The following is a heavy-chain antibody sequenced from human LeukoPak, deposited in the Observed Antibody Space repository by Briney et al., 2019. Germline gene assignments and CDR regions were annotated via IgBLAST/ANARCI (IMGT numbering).Heavy chain of an antibody. CDR3: AKDRCGGDCYSMDY. V-gene: IGHV3-30*18. J-gene: IGHJ4*02. CDR1: GFTFSSYG. D-gene: IGHD2-21*02. Sequence: PGRSLRLSCAASGFTFSSYGMHWVRQAPGKGLEWVAVISYDGSNKYYADSVKGRFTISRDNSKNTLYLQMNSLRAEDTAVYYCAKDRCGGDCYSMDYWGQGTLVTVPS. CDR2: ISYDGSNK.